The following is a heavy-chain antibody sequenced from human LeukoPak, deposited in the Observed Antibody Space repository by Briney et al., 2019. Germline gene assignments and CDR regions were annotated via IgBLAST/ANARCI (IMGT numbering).Heavy chain of an antibody. V-gene: IGHV4-39*02. Sequence: KTSETLSLTCTVSGGSISSNSYYWGWIRQPPGKGLEWIGSIYYSGSTYYNPSLKSRVTMSVDTSKNQFSLKLSSVTAADTAMYYCAGEVLTYYYGSGNYKNVHYWGQGNLVTVSS. D-gene: IGHD3-10*01. J-gene: IGHJ4*02. CDR3: AGEVLTYYYGSGNYKNVHY. CDR2: IYYSGST. CDR1: GGSISSNSYY.